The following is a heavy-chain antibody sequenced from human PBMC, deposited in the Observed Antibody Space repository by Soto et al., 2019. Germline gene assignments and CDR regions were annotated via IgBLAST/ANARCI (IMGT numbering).Heavy chain of an antibody. CDR2: IKEDGSMA. V-gene: IGHV3-7*04. D-gene: IGHD2-15*01. Sequence: PGGSLRLSCAASGFTFSSFWMAWVRQAPGKGLEWLANIKEDGSMAYYLDSVKGRFTISRDNAKNSLFLQMNSLRADDTAVYYCARDVAYIRKDYWGLGAPVTVPS. CDR3: ARDVAYIRKDY. CDR1: GFTFSSFW. J-gene: IGHJ4*02.